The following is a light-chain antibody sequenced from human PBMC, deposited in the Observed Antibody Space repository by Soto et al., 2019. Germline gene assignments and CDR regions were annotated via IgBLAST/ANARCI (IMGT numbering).Light chain of an antibody. J-gene: IGLJ1*01. CDR2: DVS. CDR3: SSYTSSSIPCV. CDR1: SSDVGGYNY. Sequence: QPVLTQPASVSGSPGQSITISCTGTSSDVGGYNYVSWYQQHPGKAPKLMIYDVSNRPSGVSNRFSGSKSGNTASLTISGLQAEDEADYYCSSYTSSSIPCVFGTGTQLTVL. V-gene: IGLV2-14*01.